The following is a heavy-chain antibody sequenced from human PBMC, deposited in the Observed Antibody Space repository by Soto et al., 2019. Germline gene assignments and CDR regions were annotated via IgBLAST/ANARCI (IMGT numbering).Heavy chain of an antibody. V-gene: IGHV1-18*04. CDR2: ISAYNGNT. CDR1: GYTFTSYG. Sequence: GASVKVSCKASGYTFTSYGISCVRQAPGQGLEWMGWISAYNGNTNYAQKLQGRVTMTTDTSTSTAYMELRSLRSDDTAVYYCARDGFWSGPPARFDYWGQGTLVTVSS. CDR3: ARDGFWSGPPARFDY. J-gene: IGHJ4*02. D-gene: IGHD3-3*01.